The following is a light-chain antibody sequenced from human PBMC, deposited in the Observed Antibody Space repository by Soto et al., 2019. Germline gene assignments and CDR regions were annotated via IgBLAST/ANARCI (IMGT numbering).Light chain of an antibody. J-gene: IGLJ1*01. CDR3: CSNADGSAYV. V-gene: IGLV2-23*01. Sequence: QSVMTQPASVSGSPGQSITISCTGTSSDVGSHKLVSWYQQYPGKAPKLIIFEASKRPSGVSNRFSGSKSGSTASLTISGLQAEDQADHYCCSNADGSAYVFGTGTKVTXL. CDR2: EAS. CDR1: SSDVGSHKL.